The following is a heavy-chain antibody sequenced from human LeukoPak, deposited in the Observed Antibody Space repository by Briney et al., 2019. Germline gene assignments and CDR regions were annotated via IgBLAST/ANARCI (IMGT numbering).Heavy chain of an antibody. V-gene: IGHV3-48*03. CDR2: ISSSGSTI. J-gene: IGHJ4*02. D-gene: IGHD5-24*01. CDR1: GFTFSSYE. Sequence: GGSLRLSCAASGFTFSSYEMNWVRQAPGKGLEWISYISSSGSTIYYAESVKGRFTMSRDNAKNSLYLQMNSLRAEDTAVYYCARGWRYFDGWGQGTLVTVSS. CDR3: ARGWRYFDG.